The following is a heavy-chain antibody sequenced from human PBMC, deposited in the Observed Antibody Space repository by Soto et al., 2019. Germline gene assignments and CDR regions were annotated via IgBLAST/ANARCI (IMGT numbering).Heavy chain of an antibody. CDR1: GYTFTGYY. J-gene: IGHJ4*02. CDR2: INPNSGGT. CDR3: ARGAWDSSSWYFDY. V-gene: IGHV1-2*04. Sequence: ASVKVSCKASGYTFTGYYMHWVRQAPGQGLEWMGWINPNSGGTNYAQKFQGWVTMTRDTSISTAYMELSRLRSDDTAVYYCARGAWDSSSWYFDYWGQGTLVTVSS. D-gene: IGHD6-13*01.